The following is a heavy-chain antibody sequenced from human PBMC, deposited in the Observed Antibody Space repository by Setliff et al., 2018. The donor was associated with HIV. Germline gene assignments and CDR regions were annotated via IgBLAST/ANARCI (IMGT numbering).Heavy chain of an antibody. Sequence: SETLSLTCTVSGGSISSYYWSWIRKPAGQGLEWIGYICTSGSTNYNPSLKRRVTISMDTSKNQFSLKLSSVTAADTALYYCARHPIYCGDCYSSCGRGXADYWGQGTLVTVSS. CDR2: ICTSGST. CDR3: ARHPIYCGDCYSSCGRGXADY. V-gene: IGHV4-4*09. J-gene: IGHJ4*02. CDR1: GGSISSYY. D-gene: IGHD2-21*02.